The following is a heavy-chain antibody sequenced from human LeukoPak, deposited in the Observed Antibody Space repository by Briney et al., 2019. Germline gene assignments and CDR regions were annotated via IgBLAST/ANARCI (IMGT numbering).Heavy chain of an antibody. CDR2: ISKDGRHK. CDR1: GFTFTNHC. J-gene: IGHJ4*02. CDR3: AMDAYYSSGTYFDY. V-gene: IGHV3-30*14. Sequence: ARSLRLSRLPSGFTFTNHCMHWVRQAPGTGREWVAVISKDGRHKNHAESGEDRFSISRDNSMSTLFLQMNSLRSDDSAVYCGAMDAYYSSGTYFDYWGEGGLVTVSS. D-gene: IGHD3-10*01.